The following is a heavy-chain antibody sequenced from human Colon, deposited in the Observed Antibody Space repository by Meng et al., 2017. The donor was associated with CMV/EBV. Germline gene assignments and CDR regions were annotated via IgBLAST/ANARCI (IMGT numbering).Heavy chain of an antibody. D-gene: IGHD3-9*01. J-gene: IGHJ4*02. CDR3: ARSGPPYSDILGYFDY. CDR1: GFIFSDYN. V-gene: IGHV3-21*04. Sequence: GESLKISCEASGFIFSDYNMNWVRQAPGKGLEWVSYISRRSDDISYADSVKGRFTISRDNSQNTLYLQMNSLRAEDTAVYYCARSGPPYSDILGYFDYWGQGTLVTAPQ. CDR2: ISRRSDDI.